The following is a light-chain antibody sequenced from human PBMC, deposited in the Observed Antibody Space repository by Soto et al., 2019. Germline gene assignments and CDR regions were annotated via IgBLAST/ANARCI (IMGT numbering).Light chain of an antibody. Sequence: EIVFTPSPGTLSLSPGERATLSFRASQSVSSSYLAWYQQKPGQAPRLLIYGAYSRATGIQDRFSGSGSGTDFTLTIRRLEPEDFAVYYCKQYGSSPRTFGQGTKVDIK. CDR1: QSVSSSY. CDR2: GAY. V-gene: IGKV3-20*01. CDR3: KQYGSSPRT. J-gene: IGKJ1*01.